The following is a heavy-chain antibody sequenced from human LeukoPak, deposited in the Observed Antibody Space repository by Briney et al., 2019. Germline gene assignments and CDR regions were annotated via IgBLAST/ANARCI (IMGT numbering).Heavy chain of an antibody. D-gene: IGHD3-22*01. CDR1: GGSMTSGGYY. CDR2: IYYSGTT. Sequence: SQTLSLTCTVSGGSMTSGGYYWAWIRQHPGKGLEWIGHIYYSGTTYYNASLRRRLSLSVDTSKTQFSLKLSSVTAADTAVYYCATLDSYYDNSGRPLIPDWGQGTLVTVSS. V-gene: IGHV4-31*03. CDR3: ATLDSYYDNSGRPLIPD. J-gene: IGHJ4*02.